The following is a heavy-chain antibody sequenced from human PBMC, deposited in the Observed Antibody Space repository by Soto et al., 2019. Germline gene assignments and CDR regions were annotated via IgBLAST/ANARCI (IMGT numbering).Heavy chain of an antibody. J-gene: IGHJ6*02. CDR2: ISTYNGNT. CDR1: GYTFTTYD. D-gene: IGHD4-17*01. CDR3: ASHDYAHYGIDV. V-gene: IGHV1-18*01. Sequence: ASVKVSCKASGYTFTTYDISWVRQAPGQGLEWMGRISTYNGNTNYNPSLKSRVTISVDTSKNQFSLKLSSVTAADTAVYYCASHDYAHYGIDVWGQGTTVTVSS.